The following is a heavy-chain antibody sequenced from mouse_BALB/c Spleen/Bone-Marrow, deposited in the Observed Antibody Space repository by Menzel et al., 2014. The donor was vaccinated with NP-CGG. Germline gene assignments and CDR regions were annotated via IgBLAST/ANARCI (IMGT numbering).Heavy chain of an antibody. CDR3: ARGTVYAMDY. Sequence: EVQLQESGAELVKPGASVKISCKASGYIFTDYNMDWVKQSHGKSLEWIGDIHPNYGSTSYNQKFRGKATLTVDKSSSSAYMESRSLASEDTAVYSCARGTVYAMDYWGQGTSVTVSS. D-gene: IGHD4-1*01. J-gene: IGHJ4*01. V-gene: IGHV1-18*01. CDR1: GYIFTDYN. CDR2: IHPNYGST.